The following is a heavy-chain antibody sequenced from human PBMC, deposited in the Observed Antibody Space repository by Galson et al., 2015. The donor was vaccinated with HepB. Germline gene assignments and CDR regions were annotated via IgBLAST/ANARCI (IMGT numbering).Heavy chain of an antibody. Sequence: SCKASGYTFTSYYMHWVRQAPGQGLEWMGIINPSGGSTSYAQKFQGRVTMTRDTSTSTVYMELSSLRSEDTAVYYCASWGGGSYQTMGNYYYYYGMDVWGQGATVTVSS. CDR1: GYTFTSYY. D-gene: IGHD1-26*01. CDR2: INPSGGST. V-gene: IGHV1-46*01. CDR3: ASWGGGSYQTMGNYYYYYGMDV. J-gene: IGHJ6*02.